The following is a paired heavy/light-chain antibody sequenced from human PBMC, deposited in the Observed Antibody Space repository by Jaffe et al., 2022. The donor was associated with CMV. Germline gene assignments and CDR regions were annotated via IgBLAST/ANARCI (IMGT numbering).Light chain of an antibody. V-gene: IGLV1-40*01. Sequence: QSVLTQPPSVSGAPGQTVTISCAGSSSNIGTGYDVQWYQQLPGTAPKLLIYGSGSRPSGIPERFSASKSGTSASLAITGLQAEDEAVYYCLSYDNSLSTVVFGGGTKVAVL. CDR2: GSG. CDR1: SSNIGTGYD. J-gene: IGLJ2*01. CDR3: LSYDNSLSTVV.
Heavy chain of an antibody. Sequence: VHLQESGPGLVKPSGTLSLTCTVSGASMYSTNWWSWVRQSPGKGLEWIGEIHHSGSTNYNPSLKSRVTISVDKSNQFSLSLNSVTAADTAVYYCARNNDCSRTSCYKYYYYMDVWGKGTTVTVSS. CDR3: ARNNDCSRTSCYKYYYYMDV. CDR1: GASMYSTNW. J-gene: IGHJ6*03. D-gene: IGHD2-2*02. V-gene: IGHV4-4*02. CDR2: IHHSGST.